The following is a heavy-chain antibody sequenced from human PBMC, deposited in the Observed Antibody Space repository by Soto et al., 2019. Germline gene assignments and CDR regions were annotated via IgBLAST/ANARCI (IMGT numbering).Heavy chain of an antibody. V-gene: IGHV3-15*01. J-gene: IGHJ3*02. CDR2: MKSKTEGGTT. CDR3: TTDLGVTMIRERTFDI. CDR1: GFTFSNAW. D-gene: IGHD3-10*01. Sequence: GGSLRLSCAASGFTFSNAWMSWVRQAPGKGLEWVGRMKSKTEGGTTDYAAPVKGRFTISRDDSENTLSLQMNSLETEDTAVYYCTTDLGVTMIRERTFDIWGQGTMVTVSS.